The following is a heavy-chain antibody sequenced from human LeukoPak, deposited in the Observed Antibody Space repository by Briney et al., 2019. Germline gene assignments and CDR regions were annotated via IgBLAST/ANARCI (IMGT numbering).Heavy chain of an antibody. J-gene: IGHJ5*02. CDR3: AKDRAQQLVLYL. Sequence: GRSLRPSCAASGFTFSSYWMSWVSQAPGKGLEWVANIKQDGSEKYYVDSVKGRFTISRDNAKNSLFLQMNSLRAEDTAVYYCAKDRAQQLVLYLWGQGTLVTVSS. D-gene: IGHD6-13*01. V-gene: IGHV3-7*05. CDR2: IKQDGSEK. CDR1: GFTFSSYW.